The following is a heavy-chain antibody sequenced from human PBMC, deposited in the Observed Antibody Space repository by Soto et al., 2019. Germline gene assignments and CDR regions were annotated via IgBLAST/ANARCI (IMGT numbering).Heavy chain of an antibody. Sequence: QVQLVQSGVEVRRPGASVKVSCKASGYSFTSLHFNWVRQATGQGLEWIGWMNPHSGETGYAQRFQGRVTMTRDISLSTAYMELRSLTSHDTAVYFCARGSPGPVDHWGQGTLVTVSS. CDR1: GYSFTSLH. CDR3: ARGSPGPVDH. V-gene: IGHV1-8*01. CDR2: MNPHSGET. J-gene: IGHJ4*02. D-gene: IGHD3-10*01.